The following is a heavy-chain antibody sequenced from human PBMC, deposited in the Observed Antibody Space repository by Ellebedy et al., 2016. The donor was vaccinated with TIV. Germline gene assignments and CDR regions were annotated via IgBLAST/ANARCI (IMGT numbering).Heavy chain of an antibody. Sequence: ASVKVSCKASGGTFSSYAISWVRQAPGQGLEWMGGIIPIFGTANYAQKFQGRVTITADESTSTAYMELRSLRSDDTAVYYCARVQGLWFGAGSDYWGQGTLVTVSS. CDR2: IIPIFGTA. CDR1: GGTFSSYA. V-gene: IGHV1-69*13. CDR3: ARVQGLWFGAGSDY. J-gene: IGHJ4*02. D-gene: IGHD3-10*01.